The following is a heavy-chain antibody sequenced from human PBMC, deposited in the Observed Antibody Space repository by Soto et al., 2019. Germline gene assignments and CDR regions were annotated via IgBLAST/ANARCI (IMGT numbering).Heavy chain of an antibody. D-gene: IGHD2-2*01. CDR1: GDSVTSRNYY. CDR3: GRTYWSSANCYDAY. J-gene: IGHJ4*02. CDR2: MYYSGST. Sequence: QVQLQESGPGLVKPSETLSLTCTVSGDSVTSRNYYWSWIRRPPGKGMEWIGYMYYSGSTNYKPPLKSRLTISIDTSKNQFSLRLTSVTAADTAVYYCGRTYWSSANCYDAYWGQGTLVTFSS. V-gene: IGHV4-61*01.